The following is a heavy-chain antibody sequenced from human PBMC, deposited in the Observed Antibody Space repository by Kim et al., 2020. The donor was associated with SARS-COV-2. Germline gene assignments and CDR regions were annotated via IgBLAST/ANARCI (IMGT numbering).Heavy chain of an antibody. Sequence: TNYNPSLKSRVTISVDTSKNQFSLKLSSVTAADTAVYYCARENYSNWFDPWGQGTLVTVSS. J-gene: IGHJ5*02. CDR3: ARENYSNWFDP. D-gene: IGHD2-21*01. CDR2: T. V-gene: IGHV4-34*01.